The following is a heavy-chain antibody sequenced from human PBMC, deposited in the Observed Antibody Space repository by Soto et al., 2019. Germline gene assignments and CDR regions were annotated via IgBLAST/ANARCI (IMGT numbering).Heavy chain of an antibody. CDR1: GASISSSDYY. Sequence: KPSETLSLTCTVSGASISSSDYYWSWIRQPPGKGLEWIGYRHYSGSTFYNPSLKSRVIISLDTSKNQFSLRLGSVAATDTAVYFCAREIRYCSNGVCSSSAMDVWGQGTTVTVSS. CDR2: RHYSGST. CDR3: AREIRYCSNGVCSSSAMDV. V-gene: IGHV4-30-4*01. J-gene: IGHJ6*02. D-gene: IGHD2-8*01.